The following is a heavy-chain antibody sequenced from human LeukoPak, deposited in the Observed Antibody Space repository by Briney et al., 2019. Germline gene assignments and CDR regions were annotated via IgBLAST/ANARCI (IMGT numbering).Heavy chain of an antibody. CDR2: ISSSSSTI. CDR1: GFTFSSYS. Sequence: PGGSLRLSCAASGFTFSSYSMNWVRQAPGKGLEWVSYISSSSSTIYYADSVKGRFTISRDNAKNSLYLQMNSLRAEDTAVYYCAREAPLLGVATIFADYWGQGTLVTVSS. J-gene: IGHJ4*02. V-gene: IGHV3-48*01. CDR3: AREAPLLGVATIFADY. D-gene: IGHD5-24*01.